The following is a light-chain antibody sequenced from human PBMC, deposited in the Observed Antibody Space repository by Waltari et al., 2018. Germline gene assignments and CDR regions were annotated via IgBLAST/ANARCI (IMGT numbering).Light chain of an antibody. CDR3: QQYDSSPYT. V-gene: IGKV3-20*01. CDR1: LSLSSSY. CDR2: GAS. Sequence: EIVLTQSPGTLSLSPGERAALSCRASLSLSSSYLAWYQQKPGQAPRLLIYGASGRATGIPDRFSGSGSETDFTLTISRLEPEDFAVYYCQQYDSSPYTFGQGTKLEIK. J-gene: IGKJ2*01.